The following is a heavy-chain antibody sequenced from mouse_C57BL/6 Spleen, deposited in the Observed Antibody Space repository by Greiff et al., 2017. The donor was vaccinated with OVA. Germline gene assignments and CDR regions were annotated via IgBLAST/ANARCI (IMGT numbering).Heavy chain of an antibody. CDR3: ASRGHGYTGAMDY. J-gene: IGHJ4*01. Sequence: VQLQQPGAELVRPGTSVKLSCKASGYTFTSYWMHWVKQRPGQGLEWIGVIDPSDSYTNYNQKFKGKATLTVDTSSSTAYMQLSSLTSEDSAVYYCASRGHGYTGAMDYWGQGTSVTVSS. CDR1: GYTFTSYW. D-gene: IGHD2-14*01. V-gene: IGHV1-59*01. CDR2: IDPSDSYT.